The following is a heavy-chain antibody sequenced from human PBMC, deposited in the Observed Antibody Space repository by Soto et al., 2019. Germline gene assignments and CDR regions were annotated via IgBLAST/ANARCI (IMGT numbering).Heavy chain of an antibody. CDR2: IYYSGST. Sequence: QVQLQESGPGLVKPSQTLSLTCTVSGGSISSGGYYWSWIRQHPGKGLEWIGYIYYSGSTYYNPSAYSRVTVSLARFKTHLSLKLSSVTAADTAVYYCARWVLLWFGALPIWGQGTLVAVSS. V-gene: IGHV4-31*03. D-gene: IGHD3-10*01. CDR3: ARWVLLWFGALPI. J-gene: IGHJ4*02. CDR1: GGSISSGGYY.